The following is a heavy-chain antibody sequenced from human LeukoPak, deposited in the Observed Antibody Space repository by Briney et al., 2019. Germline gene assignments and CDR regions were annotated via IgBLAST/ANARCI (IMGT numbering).Heavy chain of an antibody. CDR2: IHTNGRI. J-gene: IGHJ3*02. CDR3: ARVQLPDVTGAFDI. D-gene: IGHD5-24*01. CDR1: GDSISSYY. Sequence: PSETLSLTCTVFGDSISSYYWSWIRQAAGKGLEWIGRIHTNGRIDYNPSLKSRVSMSIDTSMNRFSLKVTSVTAADTAVYYCARVQLPDVTGAFDIWGQGTMVTVSP. V-gene: IGHV4-4*07.